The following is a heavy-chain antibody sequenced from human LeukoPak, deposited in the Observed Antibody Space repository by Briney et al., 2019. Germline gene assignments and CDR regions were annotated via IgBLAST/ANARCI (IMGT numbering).Heavy chain of an antibody. Sequence: GGSLRLSCAASGFTFSSYAMHWVRQAPGKGLEWVAVISYDGSNKYYADSVKGRFTISRDNSKNTLYLLMNSLRAEDTAVYYCAINPSEGYHSPYYYYGMDVWGQGTTVTVSS. CDR2: ISYDGSNK. CDR1: GFTFSSYA. D-gene: IGHD3-3*01. J-gene: IGHJ6*02. CDR3: AINPSEGYHSPYYYYGMDV. V-gene: IGHV3-30*04.